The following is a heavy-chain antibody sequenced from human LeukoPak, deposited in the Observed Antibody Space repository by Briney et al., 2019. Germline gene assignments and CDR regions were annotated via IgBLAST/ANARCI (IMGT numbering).Heavy chain of an antibody. Sequence: GWSLRLSGAASGFSFISYSMNWVRQPPGTGLGWVSFISSSSSTIYYADSVWGRFTISRENAKNSVYLKMNSLRAEDTAVYYCARDLGQYYDFWSGYYPFDFWGQGTLVTVSS. D-gene: IGHD3-3*01. J-gene: IGHJ4*02. CDR2: ISSSSSTI. CDR3: ARDLGQYYDFWSGYYPFDF. V-gene: IGHV3-48*01. CDR1: GFSFISYS.